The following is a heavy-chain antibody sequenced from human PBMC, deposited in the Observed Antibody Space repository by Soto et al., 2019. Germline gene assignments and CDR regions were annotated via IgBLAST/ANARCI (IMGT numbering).Heavy chain of an antibody. CDR2: ISGSGGST. V-gene: IGHV3-23*01. CDR1: VFTFSSYA. CDR3: AKGKLELPWFFDY. Sequence: GSLRLSCAASVFTFSSYAMSWVRQAPGKGLEWVSAISGSGGSTYYADSVKGRFTISRDNSKNTLYLQMNSLRAEDTAVYYCAKGKLELPWFFDYWGQGTLVTVSS. D-gene: IGHD1-7*01. J-gene: IGHJ4*02.